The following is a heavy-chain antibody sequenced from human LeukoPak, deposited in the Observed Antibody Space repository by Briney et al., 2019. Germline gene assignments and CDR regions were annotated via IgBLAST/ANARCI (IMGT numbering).Heavy chain of an antibody. D-gene: IGHD6-13*01. J-gene: IGHJ4*02. Sequence: SETLSLTCAVSGGSISSSNWWSWVRQPPGKGLEWIGSIYYSGSTYYNPSLKSRVTISVDTSKNQSSLKLSSVTAADTAVYYCARDAAGTDYWGRGTLVTVSS. V-gene: IGHV4-4*02. CDR1: GGSISSSNW. CDR2: IYYSGST. CDR3: ARDAAGTDY.